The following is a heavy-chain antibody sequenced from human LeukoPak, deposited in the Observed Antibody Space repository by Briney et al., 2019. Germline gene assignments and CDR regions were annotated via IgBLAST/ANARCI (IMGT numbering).Heavy chain of an antibody. Sequence: SGTLSLTCTVSGGSISSYYWSWIRQPPGKGLEWIAYIYYSGSANYNPSLKSRVTISLDTSKNQFSLRLSSVTAADTAVYYCARNTLRTRAYFDYWGQGTLVTVSS. D-gene: IGHD3-16*01. J-gene: IGHJ4*02. CDR1: GGSISSYY. CDR3: ARNTLRTRAYFDY. CDR2: IYYSGSA. V-gene: IGHV4-59*01.